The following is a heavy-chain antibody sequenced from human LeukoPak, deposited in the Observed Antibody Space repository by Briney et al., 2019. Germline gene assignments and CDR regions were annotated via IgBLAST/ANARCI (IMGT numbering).Heavy chain of an antibody. CDR2: INQDGSEK. CDR3: ARARHYYSGMDV. CDR1: GFTFSNYW. Sequence: PGGSLRLSCSASGFTFSNYWMSWVRQAPGKGLECVANINQDGSEKYYVDSVKGRFTISRDNAKNSLYLQMNSLRAEDTAVYYCARARHYYSGMDVWGQGTTVTVSS. V-gene: IGHV3-7*01. J-gene: IGHJ6*02.